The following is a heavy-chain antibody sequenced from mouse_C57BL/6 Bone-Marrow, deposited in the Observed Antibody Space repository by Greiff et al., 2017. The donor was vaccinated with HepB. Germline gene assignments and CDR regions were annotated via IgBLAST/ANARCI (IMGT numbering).Heavy chain of an antibody. CDR1: GFNIKDDY. V-gene: IGHV14-4*01. J-gene: IGHJ3*01. CDR3: TSDCYYPAWFAY. Sequence: EVQLQQSGAELVRPGASVKLSCTASGFNIKDDYMHWVKQRPEQGLEWIGWIDPENGDTEYASKFQGKATITADTASNTAYLQLSSLTSEDTAVYYCTSDCYYPAWFAYWGQGTLVTVSA. CDR2: IDPENGDT. D-gene: IGHD2-3*01.